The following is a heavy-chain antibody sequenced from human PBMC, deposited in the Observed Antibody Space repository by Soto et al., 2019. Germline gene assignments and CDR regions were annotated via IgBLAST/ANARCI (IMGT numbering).Heavy chain of an antibody. Sequence: SEPLSLTCGLYGGSLSGYYWPGIRQPPGKGLEWIGEINPSGGTKYNPSLKSRVSISVDTSKNHFSLKLSSVTAADTAVYYCARGEAYSNYPARWGQGTLVTVSS. CDR2: INPSGGT. CDR3: ARGEAYSNYPAR. D-gene: IGHD4-4*01. CDR1: GGSLSGYY. V-gene: IGHV4-34*01. J-gene: IGHJ4*02.